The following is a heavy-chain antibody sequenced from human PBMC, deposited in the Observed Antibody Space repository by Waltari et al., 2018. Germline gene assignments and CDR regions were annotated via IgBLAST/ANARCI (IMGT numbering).Heavy chain of an antibody. J-gene: IGHJ6*02. CDR3: ARHTAVTKGGDYHYYAMDV. CDR2: IVPLSGTT. D-gene: IGHD4-17*01. CDR1: GDTFNGSA. Sequence: QVQLVQSGAEVKKPGSSVKVSCKAVGDTFNGSALRWVRQAPGQGLAWMGGIVPLSGTTNYAQKFQGRVTITTDGSRITGYMELNSLRSDDTAVYYCARHTAVTKGGDYHYYAMDVWGQGTTVTVSS. V-gene: IGHV1-69*05.